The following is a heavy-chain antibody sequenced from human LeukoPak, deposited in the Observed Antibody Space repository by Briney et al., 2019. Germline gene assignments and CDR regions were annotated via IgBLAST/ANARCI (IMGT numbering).Heavy chain of an antibody. V-gene: IGHV3-7*01. CDR2: IKQDGSEE. CDR3: ARTGYSSSWYGNYYYYYMDV. D-gene: IGHD6-13*01. Sequence: PGGSLRLSCVVSGFTFSLYWMNWVRQAPGKGLEWVANIKQDGSEEYYVDSVKGRFTISRDNAKNSLYLQMNSLRVEDTAVYYCARTGYSSSWYGNYYYYYMDVWGKGTTVTVSS. J-gene: IGHJ6*03. CDR1: GFTFSLYW.